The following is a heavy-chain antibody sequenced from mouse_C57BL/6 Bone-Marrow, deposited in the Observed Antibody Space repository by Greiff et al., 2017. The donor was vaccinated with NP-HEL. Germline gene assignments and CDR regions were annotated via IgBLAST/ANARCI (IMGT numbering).Heavy chain of an antibody. CDR3: ARKGRGLPWYFDV. CDR2: IWSGGST. CDR1: GFSLTSYG. V-gene: IGHV2-2*01. D-gene: IGHD2-4*01. J-gene: IGHJ1*03. Sequence: VHLVESGPGLVQPSQSLSITCTVSGFSLTSYGVHWVRQSPGKGLEWLGVIWSGGSTDYNAAFISRLSISKDNSKSQVFFKMNSLQADDTAIYYCARKGRGLPWYFDVWGTGTTVTVSS.